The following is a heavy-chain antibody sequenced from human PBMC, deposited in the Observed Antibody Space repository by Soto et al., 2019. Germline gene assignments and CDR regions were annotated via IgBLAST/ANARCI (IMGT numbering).Heavy chain of an antibody. Sequence: PGGSLRLSCAASGFTFSSYSMNWVRQAPGKGLEWVSSISSSSSYIYYADSVKGRFTISRDNAKNSLYLQMNSLRAEDTAVYYCARDAAVAGPPNGNFDYWGQGTLVTVSS. V-gene: IGHV3-21*01. J-gene: IGHJ4*02. CDR3: ARDAAVAGPPNGNFDY. D-gene: IGHD6-19*01. CDR2: ISSSSSYI. CDR1: GFTFSSYS.